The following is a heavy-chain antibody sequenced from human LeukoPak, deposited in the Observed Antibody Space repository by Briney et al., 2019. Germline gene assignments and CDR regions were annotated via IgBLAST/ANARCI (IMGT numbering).Heavy chain of an antibody. CDR3: ARGRCSGGSCYSISGYNWFGP. CDR1: GGSFSGYY. Sequence: PSETLSLTCAVYGGSFSGYYWSWTRQPPGKGLEWIGEINHSGSTNYNPSLKSRVTISVDTSKNQFSLKLSSVTAADTAVYYCARGRCSGGSCYSISGYNWFGPWGQGTLVTVSS. V-gene: IGHV4-34*01. J-gene: IGHJ5*02. D-gene: IGHD2-15*01. CDR2: INHSGST.